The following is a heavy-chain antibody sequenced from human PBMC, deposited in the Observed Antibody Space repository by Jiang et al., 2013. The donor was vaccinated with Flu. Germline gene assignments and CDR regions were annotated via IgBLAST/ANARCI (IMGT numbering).Heavy chain of an antibody. V-gene: IGHV4-34*12. J-gene: IGHJ1*01. D-gene: IGHD5-18*01. Sequence: GSGLVKPSETLSLTCTVYGGSFSAHYWSWIRQPPGKGLEWVGEIFHTGSTNYSPSLKSRVTISVDTSKNQFSLKLSSVTAADTAVYYCARPFYGSPYSYGHWGQG. CDR2: IFHTGST. CDR3: ARPFYGSPYSYGH. CDR1: GGSFSAHY.